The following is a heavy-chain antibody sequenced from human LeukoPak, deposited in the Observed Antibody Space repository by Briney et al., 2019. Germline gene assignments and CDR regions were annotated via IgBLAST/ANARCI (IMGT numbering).Heavy chain of an antibody. CDR3: ARDPGRGYYDSSGYYVE. CDR2: INDSGRT. CDR1: VGSISRGDYY. V-gene: IGHV4-30-4*08. J-gene: IGHJ4*02. Sequence: SETLSLPCGVSVGSISRGDYYCTWIRQPPGRGLEWVGYINDSGRTYYNPSLKSRVTISVHTSKHQFSLKLSSVTAAETAVYYCARDPGRGYYDSSGYYVEWGQATLVTVSS. D-gene: IGHD3-22*01.